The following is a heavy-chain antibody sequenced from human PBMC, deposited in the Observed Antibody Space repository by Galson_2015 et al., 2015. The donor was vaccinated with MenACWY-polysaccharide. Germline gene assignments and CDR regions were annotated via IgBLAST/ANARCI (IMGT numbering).Heavy chain of an antibody. CDR2: ISYDGSNK. V-gene: IGHV3-30-3*01. CDR3: ARQLDYSSSSGLWYFDS. D-gene: IGHD6-6*01. CDR1: GFSFRRHA. J-gene: IGHJ4*02. Sequence: SLRLSCAASGFSFRRHAMHWVRQTPGKGLEWVAVISYDGSNKYYADSVKGRFTISRDNSKNPLSVQMDSQRPEDTAVYSCARQLDYSSSSGLWYFDSWGQGTLVTVSS.